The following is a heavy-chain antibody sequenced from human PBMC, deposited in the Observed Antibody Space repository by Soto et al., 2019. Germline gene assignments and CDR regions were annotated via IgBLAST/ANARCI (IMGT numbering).Heavy chain of an antibody. CDR1: GGSISSGGYY. CDR2: IYYSGST. D-gene: IGHD3-10*01. V-gene: IGHV4-31*03. Sequence: SETLSLTCTVSGGSISSGGYYWSWIRQHPGKGLEWIGYIYYSGSTYYNPSLKSRVTISVDTSKSQFSLKLSSVTAADTAVYYCARGRITMVRGVTRFDYWGQGTLVTVSS. CDR3: ARGRITMVRGVTRFDY. J-gene: IGHJ4*02.